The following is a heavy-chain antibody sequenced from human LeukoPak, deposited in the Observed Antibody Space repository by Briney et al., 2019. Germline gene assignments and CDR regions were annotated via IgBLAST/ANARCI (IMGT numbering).Heavy chain of an antibody. V-gene: IGHV1-2*02. CDR3: ARDKSGNSGWYSYFDY. Sequence: ASVKVSCKTSGYTFTNYGINWVRQAPGQGLEWMGWINPKSGGTNYAQKFQGRVTMTRDTSISTAYMELSRLRSDDTAVYYCARDKSGNSGWYSYFDYWGQGTLVTVSS. CDR2: INPKSGGT. J-gene: IGHJ4*02. CDR1: GYTFTNYG. D-gene: IGHD6-19*01.